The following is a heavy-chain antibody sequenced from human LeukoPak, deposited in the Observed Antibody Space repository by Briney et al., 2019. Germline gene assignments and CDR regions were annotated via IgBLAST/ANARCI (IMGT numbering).Heavy chain of an antibody. V-gene: IGHV3-66*01. J-gene: IGHJ3*02. CDR1: EFSVGSNY. CDR2: IYSGGST. D-gene: IGHD6-19*01. Sequence: GSLRLSCAASEFSVGSNYMTWVRQAPGKGLEWVSLIYSGGSTYYADSVKGRFTISRDNSKNTLYLQMNSLRAEDTAVYYCAKTPGRGAVPGSAFDIWGQGTMVTVSS. CDR3: AKTPGRGAVPGSAFDI.